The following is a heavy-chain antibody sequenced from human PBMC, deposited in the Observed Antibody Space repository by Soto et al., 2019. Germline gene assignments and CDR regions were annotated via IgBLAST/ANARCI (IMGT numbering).Heavy chain of an antibody. CDR2: IKQDGSEK. CDR3: ARTDGTTGTAHLVYYYGMGV. J-gene: IGHJ6*02. Sequence: GGSLRLSCAASGFTFSSYWMSWVRQAPGKGLEWVANIKQDGSEKYYVDSVKGRFTISRDNAKNSLYLQMNSLRAEDAAVYYCARTDGTTGTAHLVYYYGMGVWGQGTTVTVSS. CDR1: GFTFSSYW. V-gene: IGHV3-7*05. D-gene: IGHD1-1*01.